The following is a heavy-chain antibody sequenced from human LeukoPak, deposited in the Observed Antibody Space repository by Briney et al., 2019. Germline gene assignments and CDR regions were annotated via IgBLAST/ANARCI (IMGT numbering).Heavy chain of an antibody. V-gene: IGHV3-30*02. CDR1: GFTFRSYG. CDR3: AKFDYLSPDY. D-gene: IGHD4/OR15-4a*01. CDR2: IRFDGSNK. J-gene: IGHJ4*02. Sequence: GGSLRLSCVASGFTFRSYGMHWVRQAPGKGLEWVAFIRFDGSNKNYADSVKGRFTISRDNSKNTLSLQMNSLRAEDTAVYYCAKFDYLSPDYWGQGTLVTVSS.